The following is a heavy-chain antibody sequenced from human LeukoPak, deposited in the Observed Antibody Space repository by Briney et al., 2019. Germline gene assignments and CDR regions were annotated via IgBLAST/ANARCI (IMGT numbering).Heavy chain of an antibody. CDR3: ARNYDFWSGYSTDAFDI. D-gene: IGHD3-3*01. J-gene: IGHJ3*02. CDR1: GYTLTSHD. Sequence: ASVKVSCKASGYTLTSHDINGVRQATGQGLEWMGWMNPNSGNTGYAQKFQGRVTMTRKTSISTAYMELSSLRSEDTAVYYCARNYDFWSGYSTDAFDIWGQGTMVTVSS. V-gene: IGHV1-8*01. CDR2: MNPNSGNT.